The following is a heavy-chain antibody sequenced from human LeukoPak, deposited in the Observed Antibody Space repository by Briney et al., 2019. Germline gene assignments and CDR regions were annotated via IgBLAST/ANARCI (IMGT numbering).Heavy chain of an antibody. Sequence: SXXMNWVXQAPGKGLEWVSSIGSSSSYIYYADSVKGRFTISRDNAKNSLYLQMNSLRAEDTAVYYCARGSASSGWNGDDYWGQGTLVTVSS. CDR1: SXX. CDR3: ARGSASSGWNGDDY. CDR2: IGSSSSYI. V-gene: IGHV3-21*01. J-gene: IGHJ4*02. D-gene: IGHD6-19*01.